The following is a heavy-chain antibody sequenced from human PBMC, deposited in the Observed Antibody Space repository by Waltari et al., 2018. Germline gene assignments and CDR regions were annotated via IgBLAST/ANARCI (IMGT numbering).Heavy chain of an antibody. V-gene: IGHV1-2*02. CDR2: INLHEGDT. D-gene: IGHD2-8*01. CDR1: GLSLAAPS. CDR3: ARDGPPYCNQGVCYDF. Sequence: QEQLVKSAAELKKTGASVKVSCKASGLSLAAPSCPGVRQAPGQGLEWMGFINLHEGDTYYAQKFQGRVALTRDTFISTAYMELNRLTSDDTAVYYCARDGPPYCNQGVCYDFWGQGTLVTVSS. J-gene: IGHJ4*02.